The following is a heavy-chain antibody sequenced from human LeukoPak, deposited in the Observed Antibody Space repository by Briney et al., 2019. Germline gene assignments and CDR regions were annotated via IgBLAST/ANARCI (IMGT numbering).Heavy chain of an antibody. J-gene: IGHJ4*02. CDR2: ISGSGGST. D-gene: IGHD2/OR15-2a*01. CDR1: GFTFSSYA. Sequence: GGSLRLSCAASGFTFSSYAMSWVRQAPGKGLEWVSAISGSGGSTYYADSVKGRFTISRDNSKNTLYLQMNSLRAEDTAVYYCAKDPPGVSPTPPEEAFDYWGQGTLVTVSS. CDR3: AKDPPGVSPTPPEEAFDY. V-gene: IGHV3-23*01.